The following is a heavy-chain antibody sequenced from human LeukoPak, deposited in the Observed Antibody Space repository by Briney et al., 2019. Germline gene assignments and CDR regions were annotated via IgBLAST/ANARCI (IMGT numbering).Heavy chain of an antibody. CDR3: ARQGWEPLRPYFDY. J-gene: IGHJ4*02. CDR1: GGSISSYY. D-gene: IGHD1-26*01. CDR2: IYYGGST. Sequence: KPSETLSLTCTVSGGSISSYYWSWIRQPPGKGLEWIGYIYYGGSTNYNPSLKSRVTISVDTSKNQFSLKLSSVTAADTAVYYCARQGWEPLRPYFDYWGQGTLVTVSS. V-gene: IGHV4-59*08.